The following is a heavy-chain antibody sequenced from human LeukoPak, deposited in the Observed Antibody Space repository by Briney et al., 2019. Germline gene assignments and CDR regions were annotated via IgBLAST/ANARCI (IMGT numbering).Heavy chain of an antibody. CDR1: GFTFSSYS. V-gene: IGHV3-21*01. J-gene: IGHJ4*02. CDR3: ARERGSGWSG. Sequence: GGSPRLSCAASGFTFSSYSMNWVRQAPGKGLEWVSSISSSSSYIYYADSVKGRFTISRDNAKNSLYLQMNSLRAEDTAVYYCARERGSGWSGWGQGTLVTVSS. D-gene: IGHD6-19*01. CDR2: ISSSSSYI.